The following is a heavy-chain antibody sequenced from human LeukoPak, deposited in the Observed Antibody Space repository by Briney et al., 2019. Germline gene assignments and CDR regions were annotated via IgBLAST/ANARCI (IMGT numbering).Heavy chain of an antibody. CDR2: ISYDGSNK. V-gene: IGHV3-30*19. J-gene: IGHJ4*02. Sequence: GGSLRLSCAASGFTFSSYGMHWVRQAPGKGLEWVAVISYDGSNKYYADSVKGRFTISRDNSKNTLYLQMNSLRAEDTAVYYCARDINWDGDTAMPNDYWGQGTLVTVSS. CDR3: ARDINWDGDTAMPNDY. CDR1: GFTFSSYG. D-gene: IGHD5-18*01.